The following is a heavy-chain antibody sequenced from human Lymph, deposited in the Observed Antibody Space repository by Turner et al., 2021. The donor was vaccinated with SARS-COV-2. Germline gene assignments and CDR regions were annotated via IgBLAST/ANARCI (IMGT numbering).Heavy chain of an antibody. CDR3: ARREWGGSLGHIDY. CDR1: GYSFTTYW. D-gene: IGHD3-3*01. J-gene: IGHJ4*02. CDR2: IDPGDSDS. V-gene: IGHV5-51*01. Sequence: VQLVPSGAEVKKPGASLKISCKGSGYSFTTYWIGWVRQMPGKGLEWMWIIDPGDSDSRYSPTFQCQVNISAEKSISTAYLQWRSLKASDTAMYDCARREWGGSLGHIDYWGQGTLVTVSS.